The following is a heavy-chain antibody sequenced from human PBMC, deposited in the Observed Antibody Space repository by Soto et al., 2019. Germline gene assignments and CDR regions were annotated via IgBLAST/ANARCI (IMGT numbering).Heavy chain of an antibody. Sequence: GGSLRLSCTASGFTFGNYAINWVRQAPGQGLEWIGLIRNQTYSGTTDYATSMNGRFTISRDDSNSVAYLQMSSLKTEDSAVYYCTTAESPAGAYFFDYWVLGTLVTVSS. D-gene: IGHD1-26*01. CDR3: TTAESPAGAYFFDY. CDR2: IRNQTYSGTT. J-gene: IGHJ4*02. V-gene: IGHV3-49*04. CDR1: GFTFGNYA.